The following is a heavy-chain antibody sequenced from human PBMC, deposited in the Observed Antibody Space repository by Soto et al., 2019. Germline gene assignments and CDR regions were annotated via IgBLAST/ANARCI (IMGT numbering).Heavy chain of an antibody. D-gene: IGHD2-21*02. J-gene: IGHJ4*02. CDR3: ARGGHVVVVTAALDY. CDR2: VNPSGGHT. CDR1: GDTFTDYY. Sequence: QVQLVQSGAEVKKPGASVKVSCKASGDTFTDYYIHWVRQAPGQGLEWMGTVNPSGGHTTYAQHFLGRMTMTRDTSTSTLDVELASLTSEDTAIYFCARGGHVVVVTAALDYWGQGTLVTVSS. V-gene: IGHV1-46*01.